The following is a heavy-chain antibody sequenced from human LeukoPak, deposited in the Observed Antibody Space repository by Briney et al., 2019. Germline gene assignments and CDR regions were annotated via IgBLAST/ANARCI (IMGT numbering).Heavy chain of an antibody. CDR1: GYTFTSYG. CDR3: AREATYYDILTGLQYFDY. Sequence: GASVKVSCKASGYTFTSYGISWVRRAPGQGLEWMGWISAYNGNTNYAQKLQGRVTMTTDTSTSTAYMELRSLRSDDTAVYYRAREATYYDILTGLQYFDYWGQGTLVTVSS. J-gene: IGHJ4*02. V-gene: IGHV1-18*01. D-gene: IGHD3-9*01. CDR2: ISAYNGNT.